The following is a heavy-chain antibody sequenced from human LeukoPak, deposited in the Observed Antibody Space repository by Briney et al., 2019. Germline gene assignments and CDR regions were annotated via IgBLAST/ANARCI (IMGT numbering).Heavy chain of an antibody. CDR2: IYPGDSDT. V-gene: IGHV5-51*01. CDR3: ARRGEAMDPFDY. Sequence: GESLQISRQDSGYSFTSYWIGWVRQMPGTGLEWMGIIYPGDSDTRYSPSFQGQVTISADKSINTAYLQWSSLKASDTAIYYCARRGEAMDPFDYWGQGTLVTVSS. D-gene: IGHD5-18*01. J-gene: IGHJ4*02. CDR1: GYSFTSYW.